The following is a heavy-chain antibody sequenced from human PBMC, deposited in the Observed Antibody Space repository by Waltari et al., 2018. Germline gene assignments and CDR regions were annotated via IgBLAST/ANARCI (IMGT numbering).Heavy chain of an antibody. CDR1: GSAFSVYY. CDR2: IKPRDGST. Sequence: QVQLVQSGPEVKKPGASVKVSCKASGSAFSVYYMHWVRQAPGQGLEWVGVIKPRDGSTSYAQKFQGSITMTSDTSTNTVYMELRSLRSEDTAVYYCARALGYADGFWGQGTLVTVSS. J-gene: IGHJ4*02. V-gene: IGHV1-46*01. D-gene: IGHD2-15*01. CDR3: ARALGYADGF.